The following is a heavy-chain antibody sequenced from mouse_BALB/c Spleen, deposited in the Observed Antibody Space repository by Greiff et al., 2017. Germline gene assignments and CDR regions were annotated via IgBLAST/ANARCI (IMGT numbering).Heavy chain of an antibody. D-gene: IGHD2-3*01. V-gene: IGHV5-6*01. CDR3: ARQGDGYYED. CDR1: GFTFSSYG. Sequence: EVQLVESGGGLVQPGGSLKLSCAASGFTFSSYGMSWVRQTPDKRLEWVATISSGGSYTYYPDSVKGRFTISRDNAKNTLYLQMSSLKSEDTAMYYCARQGDGYYEDWGQGTTLTVSS. J-gene: IGHJ2*01. CDR2: ISSGGSYT.